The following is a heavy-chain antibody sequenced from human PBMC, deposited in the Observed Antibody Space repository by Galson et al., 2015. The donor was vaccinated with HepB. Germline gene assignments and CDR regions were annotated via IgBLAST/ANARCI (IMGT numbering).Heavy chain of an antibody. J-gene: IGHJ6*02. CDR3: AKGMGPSSYYYNGMDV. D-gene: IGHD1-14*01. CDR1: GYSFSRYW. V-gene: IGHV5-51*03. Sequence: QSGAEVKKPGESLKISCKGSGYSFSRYWIAWVRQMPGKGLEWTGIINPGDSDARHSPSFQGHVTISADKSISTAYLQWSSLKASDTAMYYCAKGMGPSSYYYNGMDVWGQGTTVTVSS. CDR2: INPGDSDA.